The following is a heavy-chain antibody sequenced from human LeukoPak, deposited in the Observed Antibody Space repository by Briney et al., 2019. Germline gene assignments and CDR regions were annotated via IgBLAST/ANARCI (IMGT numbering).Heavy chain of an antibody. CDR3: ARDGNGGYSGYDTRNYYGMDV. J-gene: IGHJ6*02. CDR1: GFTFSSYS. V-gene: IGHV3-48*02. CDR2: FSSSSSTI. D-gene: IGHD5-12*01. Sequence: GGSLRLSCAASGFTFSSYSMNWVRQAPGKGLEWVSYFSSSSSTIYYADSVKGRFTISRDNAKNSLYLQMNSLRDEDTAVYYCARDGNGGYSGYDTRNYYGMDVWGQGTTVTVSS.